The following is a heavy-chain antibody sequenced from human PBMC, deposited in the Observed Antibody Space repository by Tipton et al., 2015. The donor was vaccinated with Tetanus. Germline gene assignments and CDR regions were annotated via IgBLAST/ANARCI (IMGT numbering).Heavy chain of an antibody. Sequence: TLSLTCGVSGGSFSGYYWSWIRQPPGKGLEWLGEINHSGSVNYNSSLKSRVTISVDTSQKQWSLTLSFVTAADSAIYYCARLRDGYSWGVLDYWGQGTPVTVSS. CDR3: ARLRDGYSWGVLDY. J-gene: IGHJ4*02. V-gene: IGHV4-34*01. CDR1: GGSFSGYY. CDR2: INHSGSV. D-gene: IGHD5-24*01.